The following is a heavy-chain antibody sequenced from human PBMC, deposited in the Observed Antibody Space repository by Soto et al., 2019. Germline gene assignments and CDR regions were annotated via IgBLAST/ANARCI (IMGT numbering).Heavy chain of an antibody. CDR3: ARDDRWNYFDY. Sequence: QVQLVESGGGVVQPGRSLRLSCAASGFTFSNYGMHWVRQAPGKGLEGVAVTWYDGSNKYYRDSVKGRFTISRDNSKSTLYLQMNSLRAEDTAVYYCARDDRWNYFDYWGQGTLVTVSS. V-gene: IGHV3-33*01. CDR1: GFTFSNYG. CDR2: TWYDGSNK. J-gene: IGHJ4*02.